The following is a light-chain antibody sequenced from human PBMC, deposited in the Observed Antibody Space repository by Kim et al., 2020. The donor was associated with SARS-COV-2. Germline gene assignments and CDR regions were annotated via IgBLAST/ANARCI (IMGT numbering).Light chain of an antibody. CDR3: QQTYITPFA. V-gene: IGKV1-39*01. CDR1: QSISSP. Sequence: DIQMTQSPSSLSASVGDRVTITCRTTQSISSPLNLYQQKPGRAPKLLISAASTLQGGVPSRFSGSGSETDFTLTISSLQPDDFATYFYQQTYITPFAFGPGTKVDIK. J-gene: IGKJ3*01. CDR2: AAS.